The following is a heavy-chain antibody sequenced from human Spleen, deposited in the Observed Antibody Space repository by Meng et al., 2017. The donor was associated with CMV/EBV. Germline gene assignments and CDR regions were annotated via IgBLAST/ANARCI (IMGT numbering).Heavy chain of an antibody. V-gene: IGHV1-2*02. Sequence: SCKASGYAFSDYYMHWVRQAPGQGLEWMGWINPNSGDTNYAQKFQGRVTMTTDTSTSTAYMELRSLRSDDTAVYYCARDGVGATYSYWGQGTLVTVSS. CDR3: ARDGVGATYSY. CDR1: GYAFSDYY. CDR2: INPNSGDT. D-gene: IGHD1-26*01. J-gene: IGHJ4*02.